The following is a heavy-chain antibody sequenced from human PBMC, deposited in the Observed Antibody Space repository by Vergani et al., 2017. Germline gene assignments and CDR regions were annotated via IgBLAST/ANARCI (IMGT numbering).Heavy chain of an antibody. D-gene: IGHD3-16*01. J-gene: IGHJ4*02. Sequence: EVQLVESGGGLVKPGGSLRLSCAASGFTFSSYSMNWVRQAPGKGLEWVSSISSSSSYINYADSVKGRFTISRDNTKNSLYLQMNSLGAEDTAVYYCARDLMITTFGYWGQGTLVTVSS. CDR1: GFTFSSYS. CDR2: ISSSSSYI. CDR3: ARDLMITTFGY. V-gene: IGHV3-21*01.